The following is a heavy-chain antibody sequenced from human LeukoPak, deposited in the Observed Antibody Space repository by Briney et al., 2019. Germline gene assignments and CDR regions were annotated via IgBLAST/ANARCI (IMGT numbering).Heavy chain of an antibody. Sequence: GGSRRLSCAASGFTFTSYWMSWVRQVPGKGLEWVANIKKDGSEKNYVDSVKGRFTISRDNSKNTLYLQMGSLRAEDMAVYYCARGGYCTNGVCYYCDYGRDYWGQGTLVTVSS. CDR3: ARGGYCTNGVCYYCDYGRDY. D-gene: IGHD2-8*01. CDR1: GFTFTSYW. J-gene: IGHJ4*02. CDR2: IKKDGSEK. V-gene: IGHV3-7*04.